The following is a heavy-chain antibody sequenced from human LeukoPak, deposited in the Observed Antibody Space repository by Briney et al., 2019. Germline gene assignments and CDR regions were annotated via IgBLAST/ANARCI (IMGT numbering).Heavy chain of an antibody. D-gene: IGHD6-13*01. J-gene: IGHJ6*02. CDR1: GYTFTGYY. V-gene: IGHV1-2*02. CDR3: ARVRIEQQLDKYYYYAMDV. CDR2: INPNSGGT. Sequence: ASVKVSCKASGYTFTGYYMHWVRQAPGQGLEWMGWINPNSGGTNYARKFQGRVTMTRDTSISTAYMELSRLRSDDTAVYYCARVRIEQQLDKYYYYAMDVWGQGTTVTVSS.